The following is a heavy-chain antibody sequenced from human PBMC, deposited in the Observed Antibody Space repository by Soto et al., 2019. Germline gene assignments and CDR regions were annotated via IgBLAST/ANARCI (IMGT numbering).Heavy chain of an antibody. Sequence: QVQLVESGGGVVQPGTSLRLSRAASGFVFSTYGMHWVRQAPGKGLEWVAVIWYDGSNKYYADSVKGRFTISRDNSKNTLYLQMNSLRAEDTAVYYCARDRNSNPNYYYYYMDVWGKGTTVTVSS. J-gene: IGHJ6*03. CDR1: GFVFSTYG. V-gene: IGHV3-33*01. D-gene: IGHD4-4*01. CDR3: ARDRNSNPNYYYYYMDV. CDR2: IWYDGSNK.